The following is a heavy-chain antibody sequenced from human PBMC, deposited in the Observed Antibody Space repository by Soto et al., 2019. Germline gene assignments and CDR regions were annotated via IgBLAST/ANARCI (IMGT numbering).Heavy chain of an antibody. J-gene: IGHJ3*02. CDR3: ARHSGSWEIDAFDI. V-gene: IGHV4-59*01. CDR1: GGSISSYY. D-gene: IGHD6-13*01. CDR2: IYYSGST. Sequence: PSETLSLTCTVSGGSISSYYWSWIRQPPGKGLEWIGYIYYSGSTNYNPSLKSRVTISVDTSKSQFSLKLSSVTAADTAVYYCARHSGSWEIDAFDIWGQGTMVTVSS.